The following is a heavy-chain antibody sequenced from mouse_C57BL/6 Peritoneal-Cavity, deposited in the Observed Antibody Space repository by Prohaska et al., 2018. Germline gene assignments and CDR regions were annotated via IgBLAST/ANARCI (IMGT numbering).Heavy chain of an antibody. CDR3: ARDDVDYAMDY. CDR2: IYPRSGNT. D-gene: IGHD2-12*01. Sequence: QVQLQQSGAELVRPGASVTLSCKASGYTFTSYGISWVKQRTGQGLEWIGEIYPRSGNTYYNEKFKGKATLTADKSFSTAYMELRSLTSEDSAVYFCARDDVDYAMDYWGQGTSVTVSS. J-gene: IGHJ4*01. CDR1: GYTFTSYG. V-gene: IGHV1-81*01.